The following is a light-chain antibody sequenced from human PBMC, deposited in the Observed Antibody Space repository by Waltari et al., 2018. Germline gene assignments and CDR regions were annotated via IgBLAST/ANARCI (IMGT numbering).Light chain of an antibody. Sequence: AIRMTKSPSSLSASTGDRVTITCRASQGVSAYLAWYQQKPGRAPKLLIYAASTLQSGVPSRFSGSGSGTDFTLTISRLQSEDFATYYCQQYYNYPRTFGQGTKLEI. V-gene: IGKV1-8*01. CDR3: QQYYNYPRT. CDR2: AAS. CDR1: QGVSAY. J-gene: IGKJ2*02.